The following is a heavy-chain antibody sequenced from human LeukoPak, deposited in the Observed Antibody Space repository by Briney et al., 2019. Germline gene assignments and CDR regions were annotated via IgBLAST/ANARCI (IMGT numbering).Heavy chain of an antibody. V-gene: IGHV1-18*01. Sequence: ASVKVSCKASGYTFTSYGISWVRQAPGQGLEWMGWISAYNGNTNYAQKLQGRVTMTTDTSTSTAYMELRSLRSDDTAVYYCARVDPTSGYYDSGGYEEAVHWGQGTLVTVSS. CDR1: GYTFTSYG. D-gene: IGHD3-22*01. CDR3: ARVDPTSGYYDSGGYEEAVH. CDR2: ISAYNGNT. J-gene: IGHJ4*02.